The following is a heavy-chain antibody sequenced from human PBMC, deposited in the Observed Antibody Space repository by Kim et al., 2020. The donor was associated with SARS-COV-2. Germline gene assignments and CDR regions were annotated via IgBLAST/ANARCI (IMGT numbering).Heavy chain of an antibody. D-gene: IGHD3-10*01. V-gene: IGHV3-43*01. CDR3: AKKRSATYSSGSYFDY. Sequence: SVKGRFTISRDNTKNSLYLQMNSLRTEDTAMYYCAKKRSATYSSGSYFDYWGQGTLVTVSS. J-gene: IGHJ4*02.